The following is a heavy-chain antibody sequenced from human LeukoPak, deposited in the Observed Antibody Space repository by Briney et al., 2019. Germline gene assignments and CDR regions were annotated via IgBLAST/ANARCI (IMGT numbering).Heavy chain of an antibody. CDR3: ARELGAAVCY. J-gene: IGHJ4*02. CDR2: ISSSSTYI. CDR1: GFTFSTYS. V-gene: IGHV3-21*01. D-gene: IGHD1-26*01. Sequence: GGSLRLSCAASGFTFSTYSMNWVRQAPGKGLEWVPSISSSSTYIYYADSVKGRFTISRDNAKNSLYLQMNSLRAEDTAVYYCARELGAAVCYWGQGTLVTVSS.